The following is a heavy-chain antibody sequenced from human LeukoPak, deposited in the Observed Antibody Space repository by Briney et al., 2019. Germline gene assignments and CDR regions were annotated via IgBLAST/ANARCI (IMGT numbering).Heavy chain of an antibody. CDR2: ISSSSSTI. Sequence: PGGSLRLSCAASGFTFSSYSMNWVRQAPGKGLEWVSYISSSSSTIYYADSVKGRFTISRDNAKNSLYLQMNSLRAEDTAVYYCARDRGVVVPAAEPFDYWGQGTLVTVSS. J-gene: IGHJ4*02. V-gene: IGHV3-48*01. D-gene: IGHD2-2*01. CDR1: GFTFSSYS. CDR3: ARDRGVVVPAAEPFDY.